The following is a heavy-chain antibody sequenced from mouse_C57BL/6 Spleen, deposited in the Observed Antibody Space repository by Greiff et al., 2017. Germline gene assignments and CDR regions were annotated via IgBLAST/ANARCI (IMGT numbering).Heavy chain of an antibody. J-gene: IGHJ4*01. CDR2: IYPGSGST. D-gene: IGHD2-4*01. Sequence: VQLQQPGAELVKPGASVKMSCKASGYTFTRYWITGVKQRHGQGLEWIGDIYPGSGSTNYNEKFKSKATLTVDTSSSTAYMQLSSLTSEDSAVYYCARRKGYDYDGGYAMDYWGQGTSVTVSS. CDR1: GYTFTRYW. V-gene: IGHV1-55*01. CDR3: ARRKGYDYDGGYAMDY.